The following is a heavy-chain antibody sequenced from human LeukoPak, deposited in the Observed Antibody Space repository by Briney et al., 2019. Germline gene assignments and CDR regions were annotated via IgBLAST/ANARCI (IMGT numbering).Heavy chain of an antibody. CDR2: INGRGDNT. Sequence: PGGSLRLSCAASGFSFSSYDMSWVRQSPEKGLEWVSGINGRGDNTYYADSVKGRFTISRDNSKNTLYLQMNSLRAEDTAIYFCARVSWYHRGGDYWGQGALVTVSS. CDR1: GFSFSSYD. D-gene: IGHD2-2*01. J-gene: IGHJ4*02. CDR3: ARVSWYHRGGDY. V-gene: IGHV3-23*01.